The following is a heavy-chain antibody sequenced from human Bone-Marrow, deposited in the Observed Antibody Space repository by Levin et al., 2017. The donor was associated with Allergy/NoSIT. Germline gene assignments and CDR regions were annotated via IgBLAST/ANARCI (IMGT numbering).Heavy chain of an antibody. CDR3: ARLPTGYPNWFHP. Sequence: SSETLSLTCTVSGASISSTSATWGWLRQPPGKGLEWIGTISNIGTTYYNPSLKSRVTISVDTSKNQFSLKLSSVTAADTSIYYCARLPTGYPNWFHPWGQGTLVTVSS. J-gene: IGHJ5*02. CDR2: ISNIGTT. D-gene: IGHD5/OR15-5a*01. V-gene: IGHV4-39*01. CDR1: GASISSTSAT.